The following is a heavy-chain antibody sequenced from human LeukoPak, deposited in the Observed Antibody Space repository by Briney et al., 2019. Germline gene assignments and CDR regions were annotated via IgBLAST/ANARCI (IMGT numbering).Heavy chain of an antibody. CDR2: IFYSGSS. D-gene: IGHD5-18*01. J-gene: IGHJ4*02. CDR3: ARHIRPRGYSYGSILEGGLFDY. V-gene: IGHV4-59*08. CDR1: GGSIRDYY. Sequence: SETLSLTCSVSGGSIRDYYWSWIRQPPGKGLEWIGYIFYSGSSIHNPSLETRVTISVDMSKSQFSLDLSSVTAADTAVYYCARHIRPRGYSYGSILEGGLFDYWGQGTLVTVSS.